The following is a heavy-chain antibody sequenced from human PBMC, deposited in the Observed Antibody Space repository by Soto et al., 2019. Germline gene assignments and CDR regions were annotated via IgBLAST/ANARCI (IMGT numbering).Heavy chain of an antibody. CDR2: ISDSGST. CDR3: TRGGDPYKTGH. D-gene: IGHD2-21*01. CDR1: GGSISSGDYY. V-gene: IGHV4-30-4*02. Sequence: SETLSLTCTVSGGSISSGDYYWSWIRQPPGKGLEWIGYISDSGSTYYNPSLKGRVTMSIDTSKNQFSLKLTSVNTADTAIYYCTRGGDPYKTGHWGQGTLVTVSS. J-gene: IGHJ4*02.